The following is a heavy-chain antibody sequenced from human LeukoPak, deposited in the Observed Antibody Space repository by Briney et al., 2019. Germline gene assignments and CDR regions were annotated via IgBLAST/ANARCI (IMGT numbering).Heavy chain of an antibody. CDR1: GGSISSYY. CDR3: AGLDDYPSHWYFDL. V-gene: IGHV4-4*07. J-gene: IGHJ2*01. CDR2: IYTSGSP. Sequence: SETLSLTCTVSGGSISSYYWSWIRQPAGKGLEYIGRIYTSGSPNYNPSLKSRVTMSIDKSKKQFSLKLSSMTAADTAVYYCAGLDDYPSHWYFDLWGRGALVTVSS. D-gene: IGHD5-24*01.